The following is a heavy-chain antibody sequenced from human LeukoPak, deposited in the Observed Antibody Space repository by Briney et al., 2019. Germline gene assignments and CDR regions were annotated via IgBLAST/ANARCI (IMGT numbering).Heavy chain of an antibody. CDR3: ARDPTSPPYQLLSHYFDY. Sequence: PGGSLRLSCAASGFTFSTYAIHWVRQAPGKGLGWVAVIWYDGSEQYYADSVKGRFIISRDNSKSTSDLQMNSLRAEDTAVYYCARDPTSPPYQLLSHYFDYWGQGTLVTVSS. CDR1: GFTFSTYA. D-gene: IGHD2-2*01. J-gene: IGHJ4*02. CDR2: IWYDGSEQ. V-gene: IGHV3-33*01.